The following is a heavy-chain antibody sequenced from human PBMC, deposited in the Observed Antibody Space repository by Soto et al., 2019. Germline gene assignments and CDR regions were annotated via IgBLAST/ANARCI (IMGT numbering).Heavy chain of an antibody. Sequence: ASMKVSCKASGYTFTSYGISWVRQAPGQGLEWMGWISAYNGNTNYAQKLQGRVTMTTDTSTSKAYMKLRSLRSDDTAVYYCAREGGGYCSSTSCYRNWFDPWGQGTLVTVSS. CDR3: AREGGGYCSSTSCYRNWFDP. V-gene: IGHV1-18*01. CDR1: GYTFTSYG. J-gene: IGHJ5*02. CDR2: ISAYNGNT. D-gene: IGHD2-2*02.